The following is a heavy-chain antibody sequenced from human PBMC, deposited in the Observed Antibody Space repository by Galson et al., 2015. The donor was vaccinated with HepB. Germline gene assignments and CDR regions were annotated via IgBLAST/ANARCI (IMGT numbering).Heavy chain of an antibody. CDR2: IIPIFGTA. CDR3: AGNYEAGYGMDV. D-gene: IGHD4-11*01. Sequence: SVKVSCKASGGTFSSYAISWVRQAPGQGLEWMGGIIPIFGTANYAQKFQGRVTITADESTSTAYMELSSLRSEDTAVYYCAGNYEAGYGMDVWGQGTTVTVSS. CDR1: GGTFSSYA. V-gene: IGHV1-69*13. J-gene: IGHJ6*02.